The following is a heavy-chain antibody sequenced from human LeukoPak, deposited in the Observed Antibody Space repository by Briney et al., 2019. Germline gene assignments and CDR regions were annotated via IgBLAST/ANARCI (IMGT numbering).Heavy chain of an antibody. Sequence: GGSLRLSCTVSGFTVSSSSMSWVRQAPGKGLEWVSFIYSDNTHYSDSVKGRFTISRDNSKNTLYLQMNNLRAEDTAVYYCAGVRVFAKLSVVRPREVNCFDPWGQGTLVTVSS. CDR3: AGVRVFAKLSVVRPREVNCFDP. D-gene: IGHD2-21*01. J-gene: IGHJ5*02. CDR2: IYSDNT. CDR1: GFTVSSSS. V-gene: IGHV3-53*01.